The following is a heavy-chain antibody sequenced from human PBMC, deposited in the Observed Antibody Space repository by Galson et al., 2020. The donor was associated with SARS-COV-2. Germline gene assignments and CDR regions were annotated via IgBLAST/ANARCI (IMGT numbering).Heavy chain of an antibody. V-gene: IGHV2-26*01. CDR2: IVSNDKK. CDR3: SRVVVVAAAMRDYSYGMDV. Sequence: KRSGPTLVKPTETLTLTCTVSGFSLTNARMGVSWSRQPPGKALEWIAHIVSNDKKSNSTTLKSRLTISKDTSKSQVVLTMTNMDPVDTATYYCSRVVVVAAAMRDYSYGMDVWGQGTTVTVSS. J-gene: IGHJ6*02. CDR1: GFSLTNARMG. D-gene: IGHD2-2*01.